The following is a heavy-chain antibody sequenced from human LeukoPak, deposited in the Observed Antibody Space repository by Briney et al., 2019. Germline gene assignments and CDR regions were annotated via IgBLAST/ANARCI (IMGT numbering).Heavy chain of an antibody. V-gene: IGHV4-39*01. J-gene: IGHJ6*03. CDR3: ARLDPMLTGYFRRDYYYYMDV. D-gene: IGHD3-9*01. CDR2: IYYSGST. Sequence: SETLSLTCTVSGGSISSSSYYWGWIRQPPGKGLEWLGSIYYSGSTYYTPSINSRVTISVDTSKNQFSLKLSSVTAADTAVYYCARLDPMLTGYFRRDYYYYMDVWGKGTTVTVSS. CDR1: GGSISSSSYY.